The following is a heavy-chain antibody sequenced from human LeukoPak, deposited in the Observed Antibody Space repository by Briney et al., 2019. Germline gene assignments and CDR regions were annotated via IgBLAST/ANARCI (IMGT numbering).Heavy chain of an antibody. V-gene: IGHV3-30-3*01. CDR2: ISYDGSNK. J-gene: IGHJ4*02. CDR1: GFTFTTFW. Sequence: GGSLRLSCAASGFTFTTFWMTWVRQAPGKGLEWVAVISYDGSNKYYADSVKGRFTISRDNSKNTLYLQMNSLRAEDTAVYYCARPPGDYWGQGTLVTVSS. CDR3: ARPPGDY.